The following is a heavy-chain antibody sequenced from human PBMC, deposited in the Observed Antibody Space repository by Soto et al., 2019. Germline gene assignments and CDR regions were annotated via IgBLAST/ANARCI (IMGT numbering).Heavy chain of an antibody. V-gene: IGHV5-51*01. CDR1: GYSFTSYW. D-gene: IGHD6-13*01. Sequence: XECLNSSWKVSGYSFTSYWIGWVRQMPGKGLEWMGIIYPGDSDARYSPSFQGQVTISADKSISTAYLQWSSLKASDTAMYYCARPSSSWYTSMDVWGQETTVTVS. J-gene: IGHJ6*02. CDR3: ARPSSSWYTSMDV. CDR2: IYPGDSDA.